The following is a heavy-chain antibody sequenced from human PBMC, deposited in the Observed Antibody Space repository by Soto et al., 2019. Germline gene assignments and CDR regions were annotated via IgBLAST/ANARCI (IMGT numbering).Heavy chain of an antibody. J-gene: IGHJ3*02. D-gene: IGHD3-10*01. CDR2: INHSGST. Sequence: QVQLQQWGAGLLKPSETLSLTCDVYGGSFSGYYWSWIRQPPGKGLEWIGEINHSGSTNYNPSLKSRVTISVDRSKSQFSLKLSSVTAADTAVYYCARDYGSGHDAFDIWGQGTMVTVSS. CDR1: GGSFSGYY. V-gene: IGHV4-34*01. CDR3: ARDYGSGHDAFDI.